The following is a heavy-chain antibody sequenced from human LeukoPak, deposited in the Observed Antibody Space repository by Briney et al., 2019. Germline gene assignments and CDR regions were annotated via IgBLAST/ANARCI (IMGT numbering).Heavy chain of an antibody. CDR1: GFTVSDNY. Sequence: GGSLRLSCAASGFTVSDNYMTWVRQAPGKGLEWVSVIYTGGSTYYADSVKGRFTISRDNSNNTLYLQMNSLRAEDTAVYYCAKVSGDYDFWSGYYDWGQGTLVTVSS. D-gene: IGHD3-3*01. CDR3: AKVSGDYDFWSGYYD. CDR2: IYTGGST. J-gene: IGHJ4*02. V-gene: IGHV3-66*01.